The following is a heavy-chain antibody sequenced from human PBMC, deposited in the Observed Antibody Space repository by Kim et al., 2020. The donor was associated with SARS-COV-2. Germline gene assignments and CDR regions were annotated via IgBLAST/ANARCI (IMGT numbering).Heavy chain of an antibody. Sequence: SETLSLTCTVSGGSISSYYWSWIRQPPGKGLEWIGYIYYSGSTNYNPSLKSRVTISVDTSKNQFSLKLSSVTAADTAVYYWARRGLGDCSGGSWYAGFD. CDR3: ARRGLGDCSGGSWYAGFD. J-gene: IGHJ4*01. D-gene: IGHD2-15*01. CDR2: IYYSGST. CDR1: GGSISSYY. V-gene: IGHV4-59*08.